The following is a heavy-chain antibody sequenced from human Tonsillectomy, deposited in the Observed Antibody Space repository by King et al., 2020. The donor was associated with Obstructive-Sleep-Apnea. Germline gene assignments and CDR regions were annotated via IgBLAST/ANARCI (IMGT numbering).Heavy chain of an antibody. Sequence: ESGGGSVRWGGSMRLSCAASEFIFRKSAMSWVRQTPGKGLEWVSTISISGANTYYADSVKGRFTISRDSSENTLYLQMNSLRAEDTAVYYWARMSGDCCWRVNDYAMAVWGQATTVTVS. CDR2: ISISGANT. D-gene: IGHD2-21*02. J-gene: IGHJ6*02. V-gene: IGHV3-23*01. CDR1: EFIFRKSA. CDR3: ARMSGDCCWRVNDYAMAV.